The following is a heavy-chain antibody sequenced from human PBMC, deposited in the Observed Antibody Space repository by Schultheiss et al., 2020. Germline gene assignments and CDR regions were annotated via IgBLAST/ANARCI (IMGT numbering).Heavy chain of an antibody. D-gene: IGHD1-26*01. V-gene: IGHV1-18*01. CDR2: ISAYNGNT. CDR3: ARGPSGVADY. CDR1: GYTFTSYG. Sequence: ASVKVSCKASGYTFTSYGISWVRQAPGQGLEWMGWISAYNGNTNYAQKLQGRVTMTRDTSISTAYLELSNLSSEDTAIYYCARGPSGVADYWGQGTLVTVSS. J-gene: IGHJ4*02.